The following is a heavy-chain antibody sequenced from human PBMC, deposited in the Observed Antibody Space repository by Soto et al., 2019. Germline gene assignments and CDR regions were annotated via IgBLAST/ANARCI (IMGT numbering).Heavy chain of an antibody. CDR2: IYWDDDK. Sequence: GLDLEWLALIYWDDDKTYSPSLKSRLTITKDTSKNQVVFTMTNMDPVDTATYYCARLFTHYYYSMDVWGQGTTVTVSS. CDR3: ARLFTHYYYSMDV. D-gene: IGHD6-19*01. V-gene: IGHV2-5*02. J-gene: IGHJ6*02.